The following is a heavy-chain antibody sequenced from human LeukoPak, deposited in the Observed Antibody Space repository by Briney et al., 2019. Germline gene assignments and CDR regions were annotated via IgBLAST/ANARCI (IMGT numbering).Heavy chain of an antibody. Sequence: GESLKISCKGSGYSFTKFWIGWVRQMPGKGLEWMGIIYPGDSDTRYSPSFQGQVTISVDKSISTAYLQWSSLKASDTAIYYCAGRGTGTTLAFDYWGQGTLVTVSS. J-gene: IGHJ4*02. CDR1: GYSFTKFW. CDR3: AGRGTGTTLAFDY. D-gene: IGHD1-1*01. CDR2: IYPGDSDT. V-gene: IGHV5-51*01.